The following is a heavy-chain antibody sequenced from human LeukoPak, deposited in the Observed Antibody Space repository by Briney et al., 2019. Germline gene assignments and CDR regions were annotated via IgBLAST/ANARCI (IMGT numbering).Heavy chain of an antibody. V-gene: IGHV3-23*01. CDR2: ISGSGGST. CDR1: GFTFSSYA. D-gene: IGHD5-12*01. J-gene: IGHJ4*02. Sequence: PGGSLRLSCAASGFTFSSYAMSWVRQAPGKGLEWVSGISGSGGSTYYADSVKGRFTISRDNSKNTLYLQMNSLRAEDTAVYYCGRARSGYDFDYWGQGTLVTVSS. CDR3: GRARSGYDFDY.